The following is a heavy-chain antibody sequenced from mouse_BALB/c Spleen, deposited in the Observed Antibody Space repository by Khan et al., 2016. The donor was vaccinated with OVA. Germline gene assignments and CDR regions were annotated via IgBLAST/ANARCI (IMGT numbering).Heavy chain of an antibody. CDR1: GFTFSSNT. CDR2: ITNGGGNT. J-gene: IGHJ4*01. V-gene: IGHV5-12-2*01. CDR3: ARIPTFITTALDY. D-gene: IGHD1-2*01. Sequence: VQLKESGGGLVQPGGSLKLSCAASGFTFSSNTMSWVRQTPEKRLEWVAYITNGGGNTYYSDTVKGRFTISRDNAKNTLYLQMSSLKSEDTAMYYCARIPTFITTALDYWGQGTSVTVSS.